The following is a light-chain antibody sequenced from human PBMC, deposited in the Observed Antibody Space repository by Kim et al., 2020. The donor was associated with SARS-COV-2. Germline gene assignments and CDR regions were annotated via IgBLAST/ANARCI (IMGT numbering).Light chain of an antibody. Sequence: SLSPGERPTRACRASQSVSSNLAWYQQKPGQAPRLLIYGASTRATGIPARFSGSGSGTEFTLTISSLQSEDFAVYYCQQYNNWPYTFGQGTKLEI. CDR2: GAS. J-gene: IGKJ2*01. CDR1: QSVSSN. CDR3: QQYNNWPYT. V-gene: IGKV3-15*01.